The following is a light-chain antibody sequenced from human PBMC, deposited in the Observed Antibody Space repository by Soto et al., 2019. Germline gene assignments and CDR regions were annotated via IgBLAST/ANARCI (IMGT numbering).Light chain of an antibody. CDR2: DTS. V-gene: IGKV3-15*01. CDR3: QQYYNWPRT. Sequence: EIVLTQSPGALSLSPGERATLSCRASHSVDTSYFAWYQHRPGQAPRLLIYDTSTRATGIPDRFSGSGSGTEFTLTISSLQPEDFAVYYCQQYYNWPRTFGQGTKVDI. CDR1: HSVDTSY. J-gene: IGKJ1*01.